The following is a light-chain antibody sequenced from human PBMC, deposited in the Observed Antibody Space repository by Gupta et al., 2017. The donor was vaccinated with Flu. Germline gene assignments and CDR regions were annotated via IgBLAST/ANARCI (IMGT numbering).Light chain of an antibody. CDR2: DDS. V-gene: IGLV3-21*02. J-gene: IGLJ1*01. CDR3: QVWDSTKDV. CDR1: NIGSKS. Sequence: SYLLTQPPSVSVAPGQTARITCGGNNIGSKSVHWYQQKPGQAPVLVVYDDSDRPSGTPERFSGSNSGNTATLTISRVEAGDEADYYCQVWDSTKDVFGTGTKVTVL.